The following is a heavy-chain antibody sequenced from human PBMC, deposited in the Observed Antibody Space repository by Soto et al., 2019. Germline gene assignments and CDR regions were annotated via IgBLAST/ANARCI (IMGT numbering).Heavy chain of an antibody. CDR3: AKSSGGARQVNPLDY. CDR2: TYYRSNWRH. V-gene: IGHV6-1*01. J-gene: IGHJ4*02. Sequence: PSQTLSLTCAISGDSVSSNTAARNWIRSSPSRGLEWLGRTYYRSNWRHDYAVSVKSRITVNPDTSKNHFSLQMNSLRAEDTAVYYCAKSSGGARQVNPLDYWGQGTLVTVSS. D-gene: IGHD6-25*01. CDR1: GDSVSSNTAA.